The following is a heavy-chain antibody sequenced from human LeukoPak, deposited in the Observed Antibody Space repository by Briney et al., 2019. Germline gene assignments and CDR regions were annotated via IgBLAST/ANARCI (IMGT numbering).Heavy chain of an antibody. D-gene: IGHD3-10*01. CDR3: TTGVLFGDP. Sequence: PGGSLRLSCAASGFTFSNAWMSWVRQAPGKGLEWVGRIKSKTVGGTTDYAAPVKGRFTISRDDSKNTLYLQMSSMRTEDTAVYYCTTGVLFGDPWGQGTLVTVSS. V-gene: IGHV3-15*01. CDR2: IKSKTVGGTT. J-gene: IGHJ5*02. CDR1: GFTFSNAW.